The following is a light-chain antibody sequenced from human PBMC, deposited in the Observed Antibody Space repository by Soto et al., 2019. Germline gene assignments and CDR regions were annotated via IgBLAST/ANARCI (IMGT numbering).Light chain of an antibody. V-gene: IGLV4-69*02. CDR1: SGHRTYS. CDR2: LNSDGRH. Sequence: QLVLTQSPSASASLGASVKLTCTLSSGHRTYSIAWHQQQPEKGPSYLMTLNSDGRHSKGDGIPERFAGSSSGAERYLTITSLQSEDEADYYCQTWGTGTVVFGGGTKLTVL. CDR3: QTWGTGTVV. J-gene: IGLJ2*01.